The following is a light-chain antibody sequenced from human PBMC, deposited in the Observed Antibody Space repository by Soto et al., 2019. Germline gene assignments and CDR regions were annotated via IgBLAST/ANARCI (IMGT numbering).Light chain of an antibody. CDR3: SSSTPTRGPV. CDR2: DVS. Sequence: QSPLTLAASVSGSLGQSISISCTEDSSDLTSNSVSWYQHHPHKAPKLIIYDVSYLPSGVSTRFSGSQSAGSASLTISGLQAEDEADYYCSSSTPTRGPVFGSGTKVTVL. CDR1: SSDLTSNS. V-gene: IGLV2-14*01. J-gene: IGLJ1*01.